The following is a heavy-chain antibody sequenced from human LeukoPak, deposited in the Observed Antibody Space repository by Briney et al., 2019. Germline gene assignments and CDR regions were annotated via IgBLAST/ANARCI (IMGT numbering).Heavy chain of an antibody. Sequence: SETLSLTCTVSGGSISSYYWSWLRQPPGKGLEWIGYIYYSGSTNYNPSLKSRVTISVDTSKNQFSLKLSSVTAADTAVYYCARGNYDFWSGYYDYWGQGTLVTVSS. V-gene: IGHV4-59*01. CDR2: IYYSGST. D-gene: IGHD3-3*01. CDR1: GGSISSYY. CDR3: ARGNYDFWSGYYDY. J-gene: IGHJ4*02.